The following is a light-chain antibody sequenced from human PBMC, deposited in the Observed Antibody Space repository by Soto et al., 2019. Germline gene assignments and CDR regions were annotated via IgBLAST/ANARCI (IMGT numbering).Light chain of an antibody. J-gene: IGKJ2*01. Sequence: DLQMTQSPSSLSASIADRVTITCRASQSISNYLNWYQQKPGKAPKLLIYAASSLQSGVPSRFSGSGSGTGFTLTISSLQPEDFATYYCQQSYNAPYTFGQGTKLEIK. CDR3: QQSYNAPYT. CDR2: AAS. V-gene: IGKV1-39*01. CDR1: QSISNY.